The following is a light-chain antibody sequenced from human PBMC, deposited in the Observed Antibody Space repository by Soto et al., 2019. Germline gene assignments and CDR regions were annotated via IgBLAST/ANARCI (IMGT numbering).Light chain of an antibody. CDR2: DAS. CDR3: QQRSSWSPIT. CDR1: HYVTTD. J-gene: IGKJ5*01. Sequence: EIVLTQSPATLSLSPGERATLSCRASHYVTTDLAWYQHRPGQAPRLLIYDASARATGVPARFSGSGSGTDFTLTISGLEPEDFAIYYYQQRSSWSPITFGQGTRLEIK. V-gene: IGKV3-11*01.